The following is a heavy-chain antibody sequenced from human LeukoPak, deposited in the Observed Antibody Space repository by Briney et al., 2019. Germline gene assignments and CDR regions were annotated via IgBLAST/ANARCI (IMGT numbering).Heavy chain of an antibody. V-gene: IGHV3-33*01. CDR1: GFSFSSYA. J-gene: IGHJ4*02. CDR2: IWYDGGNK. Sequence: GGSLRFSRAASGFSFSSYAMHWVRQAPGKGLEWVAVIWYDGGNKYYADSVKGRFTISRDNSKNTLYLEMNSLRAEDTAVYYCARGLTQIPRLATGLGHWGQGTLVTVSS. CDR3: ARGLTQIPRLATGLGH. D-gene: IGHD2-21*02.